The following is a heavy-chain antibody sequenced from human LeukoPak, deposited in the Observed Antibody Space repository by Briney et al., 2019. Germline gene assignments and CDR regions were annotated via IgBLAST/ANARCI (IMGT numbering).Heavy chain of an antibody. V-gene: IGHV4-59*01. D-gene: IGHD3-22*01. Sequence: PSETLSLTCTVSGGSISSYYWSWIRQPPGKGLEWIGYIYYSGGSNYSPSLKSRVTISVDTSKNQFSLKLSSVTAADTAVYYCARDRDSSGYYYFDYWGQGTLVTVSS. CDR2: IYYSGGS. J-gene: IGHJ4*02. CDR3: ARDRDSSGYYYFDY. CDR1: GGSISSYY.